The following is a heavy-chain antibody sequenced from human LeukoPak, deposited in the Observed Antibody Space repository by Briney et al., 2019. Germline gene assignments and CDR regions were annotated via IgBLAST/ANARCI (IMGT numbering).Heavy chain of an antibody. Sequence: GGSLRLSCAASGFTVSSNYMSWVRQAPGKGLEWVSAISGSGGSTYYADSVKGRFTISRDNSKNTLYLQMNSLRAEDTAVYYCAKGPHYYDSSGYPYWGQGTLVTVSS. CDR2: ISGSGGST. J-gene: IGHJ4*02. D-gene: IGHD3-22*01. CDR3: AKGPHYYDSSGYPY. V-gene: IGHV3-23*01. CDR1: GFTVSSNY.